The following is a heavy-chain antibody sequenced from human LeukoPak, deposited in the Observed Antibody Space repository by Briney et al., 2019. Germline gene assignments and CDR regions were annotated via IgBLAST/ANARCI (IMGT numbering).Heavy chain of an antibody. CDR1: GDSVSSNSAA. CDR2: TYYRSKWYN. J-gene: IGHJ6*02. V-gene: IGHV6-1*01. Sequence: SQTLSLTCAISGDSVSSNSAAWNWIRQSPSKALEWLGRTYYRSKWYNDYAVSVKSRITINPDTSKNQFSLQLNSVTPEDTAVYYCARDLVVAAPPYYYYGMDVWGQGTTVTVSS. CDR3: ARDLVVAAPPYYYYGMDV. D-gene: IGHD6-25*01.